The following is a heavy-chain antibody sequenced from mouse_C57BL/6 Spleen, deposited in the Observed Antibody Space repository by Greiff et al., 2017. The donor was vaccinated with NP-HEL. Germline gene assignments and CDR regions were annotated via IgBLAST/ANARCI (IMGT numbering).Heavy chain of an antibody. J-gene: IGHJ2*01. CDR2: INPNNGGT. V-gene: IGHV1-22*01. CDR1: GYTFTDYN. D-gene: IGHD2-4*01. CDR3: AGWDYDYDGDDY. Sequence: EVQLQQSGPELVKPGASVKMSCKASGYTFTDYNMHWVKQSHGKSLEWIGYINPNNGGTSYNQKFKGKATLTVNKSSSTAYMELRSLTSEDSAVYYCAGWDYDYDGDDYWGQGTTLTVSS.